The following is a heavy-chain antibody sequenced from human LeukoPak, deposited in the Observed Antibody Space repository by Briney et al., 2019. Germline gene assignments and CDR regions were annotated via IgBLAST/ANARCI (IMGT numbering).Heavy chain of an antibody. CDR2: IYTSGST. V-gene: IGHV4-4*09. J-gene: IGHJ3*02. CDR1: GGSISSYY. D-gene: IGHD4-23*01. Sequence: PSETLSLTCTVSGGSISSYYWSWIRQPPGKGLEWIGYIYTSGSTNYNPSLKSRVTISVDTSKNQFTLKLSSVTAADTAVYYCARRVDYGGKSGSHDAFDIWGQGTMVTVSS. CDR3: ARRVDYGGKSGSHDAFDI.